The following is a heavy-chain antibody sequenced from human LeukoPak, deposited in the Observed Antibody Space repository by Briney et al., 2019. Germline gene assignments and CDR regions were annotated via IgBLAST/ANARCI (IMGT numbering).Heavy chain of an antibody. J-gene: IGHJ3*02. CDR2: ISGSSSAI. CDR3: AEVRSSASNI. V-gene: IGHV3-48*02. CDR1: GFTFGSYS. Sequence: GGSLRLSCAASGFTFGSYSMNWVRQAPGKGLEWISYISGSSSAIYYADSVKGRFTISRDNAKNSLYLQMNSLRDEDTAVYYCAEVRSSASNIWGQGTMVTVSS. D-gene: IGHD3-10*01.